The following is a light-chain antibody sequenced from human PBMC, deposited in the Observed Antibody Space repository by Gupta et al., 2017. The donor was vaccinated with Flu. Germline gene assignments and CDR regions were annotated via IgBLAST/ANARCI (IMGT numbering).Light chain of an antibody. CDR1: QSLVYSDGNTY. J-gene: IGKJ1*01. CDR3: MQGSRWPWA. Sequence: VTLGQPASISCTSSQSLVYSDGNTYLHWFQQRPGQSPRRLIYQVSHRESGVPDRFSGSGSGTDFTLKISRVEADDVGVYYCMQGSRWPWAFGQGTKVEIK. V-gene: IGKV2-30*01. CDR2: QVS.